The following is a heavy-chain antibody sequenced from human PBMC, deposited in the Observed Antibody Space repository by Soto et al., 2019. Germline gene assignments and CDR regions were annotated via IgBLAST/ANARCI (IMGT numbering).Heavy chain of an antibody. Sequence: ASVKVSCKASGYTFTSYAMHWVRQAPGQRLEWMGWINAYNGNTNYAQKLQGRVTMTTDTSTSTAYMELRSLRSDDTAVYYCARAIEQWLERVDPWGQGTLVTVSS. D-gene: IGHD6-19*01. CDR2: INAYNGNT. CDR1: GYTFTSYA. V-gene: IGHV1-18*01. J-gene: IGHJ5*02. CDR3: ARAIEQWLERVDP.